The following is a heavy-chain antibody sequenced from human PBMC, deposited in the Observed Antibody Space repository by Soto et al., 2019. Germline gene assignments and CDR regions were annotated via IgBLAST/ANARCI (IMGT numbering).Heavy chain of an antibody. J-gene: IGHJ4*02. CDR3: ARDGGDSSGWYYFDY. CDR2: IYYSGST. V-gene: IGHV4-59*01. D-gene: IGHD6-19*01. Sequence: QVQLQESGPGLVKPSETLSLTCTVSGGSISSYYWSWIRQPPGKGLEWIGYIYYSGSTNYNPSLKSRVTISVDTSKNQFSLKLSSVTAADTAVYYCARDGGDSSGWYYFDYWGQGTLVTVSS. CDR1: GGSISSYY.